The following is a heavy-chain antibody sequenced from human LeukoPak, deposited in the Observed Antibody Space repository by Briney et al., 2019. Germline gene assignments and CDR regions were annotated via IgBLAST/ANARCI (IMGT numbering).Heavy chain of an antibody. CDR1: VDSISSSSYY. CDR3: ARGPNYGGNSKDFDY. Sequence: SETLSLTCTVSVDSISSSSYYWSWVRQPPGKGLEWIGEINHSGSTNYNPSLKSRVTISVDTSKNQFSLKLSSVTAADTAVYYCARGPNYGGNSKDFDYWGQGTLVTVSS. CDR2: INHSGST. J-gene: IGHJ4*02. D-gene: IGHD4-23*01. V-gene: IGHV4-39*07.